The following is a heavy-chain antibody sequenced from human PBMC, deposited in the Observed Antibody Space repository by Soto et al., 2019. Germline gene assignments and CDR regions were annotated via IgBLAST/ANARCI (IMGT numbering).Heavy chain of an antibody. CDR1: GYNFDDLY. CDR2: VDPEVGEP. J-gene: IGHJ3*02. Sequence: EVQLVQSGAVVKKPGSTVKISCQASGYNFDDLYMHWLLQAPGKGFEWMGLVDPEVGEPMYAKTFQGRVTMTADTSTDTAYMELKGPRFDDTAIYYCATASARDDAFDIWGQGTLVTISS. V-gene: IGHV1-69-2*01. CDR3: ATASARDDAFDI.